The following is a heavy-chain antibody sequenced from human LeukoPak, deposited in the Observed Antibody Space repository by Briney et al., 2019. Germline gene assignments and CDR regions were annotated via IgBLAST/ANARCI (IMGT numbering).Heavy chain of an antibody. CDR3: ARGRWLPDLDY. CDR2: IFYSGNT. D-gene: IGHD5-12*01. V-gene: IGHV4-30-4*01. CDR1: GGSISCGDYY. J-gene: IGHJ4*02. Sequence: SETLSLTCTVSGGSISCGDYYWSWIRQPPGKGLKWIGYIFYSGNTYYNPSLKSRVPISVDTSKNQFSLQLNSVTPEDTAVYYCARGRWLPDLDYWGQGTLVTVSS.